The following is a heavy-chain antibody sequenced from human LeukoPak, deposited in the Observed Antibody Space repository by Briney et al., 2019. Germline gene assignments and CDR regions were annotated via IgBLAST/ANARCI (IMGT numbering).Heavy chain of an antibody. D-gene: IGHD2-2*01. CDR3: ARHKRYCSSTSCYTLLDY. CDR1: GGSFSGYY. Sequence: PSETLSLTCAVYGGSFSGYYWSWIRQPPGKGLEWIGEINHSGSTNYNPSLKSRVTISVDTSKSQFSLKLSSVTAADTAVYYCARHKRYCSSTSCYTLLDYWGQGTLVTVSS. CDR2: INHSGST. V-gene: IGHV4-34*01. J-gene: IGHJ4*02.